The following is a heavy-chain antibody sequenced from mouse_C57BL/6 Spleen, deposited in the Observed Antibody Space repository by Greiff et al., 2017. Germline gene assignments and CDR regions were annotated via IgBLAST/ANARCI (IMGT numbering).Heavy chain of an antibody. J-gene: IGHJ1*03. CDR3: ARGPYYGSSDVPWYFDV. CDR2: INYDGSST. CDR1: GFTFSDYY. V-gene: IGHV5-16*01. D-gene: IGHD1-1*01. Sequence: DVKLVESEGGLVQPGSSMKLSCTASGFTFSDYYMAWVRQVPEKGLEWVANINYDGSSTYYLDSLKSRFIISRDNAKNILYLQMSSLKSEDTATYYCARGPYYGSSDVPWYFDVWGKGTTVTVSS.